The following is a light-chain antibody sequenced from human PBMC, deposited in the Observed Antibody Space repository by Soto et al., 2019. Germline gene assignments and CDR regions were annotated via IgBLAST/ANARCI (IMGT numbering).Light chain of an antibody. CDR2: KAS. CDR3: QHYNSYSEA. J-gene: IGKJ1*01. CDR1: QTISSW. Sequence: DIQMTQSPSTLSGSVGDRVTITCRASQTISSWLAWYQQKPGKAPKLLIYKASTLKSGVPSRVSGSGSGTEFTLTISSLQPDDFATYYCQHYNSYSEAFGPGTKVELK. V-gene: IGKV1-5*03.